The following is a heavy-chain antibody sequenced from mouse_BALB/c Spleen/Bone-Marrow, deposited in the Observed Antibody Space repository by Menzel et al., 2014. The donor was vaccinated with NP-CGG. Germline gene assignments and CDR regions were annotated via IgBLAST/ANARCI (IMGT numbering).Heavy chain of an antibody. Sequence: VQLQQSAAELVKPGASVKLSCKASGYTFTSYYMYWVKQRPGQGLEWFGEINPSNGGTNFNEKFKNKATLTVDKSSSTAYMQLSSLTSEDSAVYYCSRGRRDALDYWGQGTSVNVSS. CDR1: GYTFTSYY. V-gene: IGHV1S81*02. CDR3: SRGRRDALDY. J-gene: IGHJ4*01. CDR2: INPSNGGT.